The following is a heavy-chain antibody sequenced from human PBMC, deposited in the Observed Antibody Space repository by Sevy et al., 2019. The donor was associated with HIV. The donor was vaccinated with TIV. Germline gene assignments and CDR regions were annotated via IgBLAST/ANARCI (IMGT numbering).Heavy chain of an antibody. CDR2: FYPGNSDV. CDR1: GYIFKNYW. CDR3: ARGLYYYDSSGYSDAFDI. D-gene: IGHD3-22*01. J-gene: IGHJ3*02. Sequence: GESLKISCKGSGYIFKNYWIGWVRQVPGKALEWMGIFYPGNSDVSYSPSFQGHVTISADKSISAAYLQWRSLKASDTAMYFCARGLYYYDSSGYSDAFDIWGQGTMVTVSS. V-gene: IGHV5-51*01.